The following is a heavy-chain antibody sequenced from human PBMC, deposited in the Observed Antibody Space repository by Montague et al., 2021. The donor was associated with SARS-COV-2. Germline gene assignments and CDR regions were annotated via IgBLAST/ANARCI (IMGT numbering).Heavy chain of an antibody. CDR2: IYYSGTT. CDR3: ARDTRITMLVVVNRYGMDV. D-gene: IGHD3-22*01. J-gene: IGHJ6*02. CDR1: GGSISSSCYY. V-gene: IGHV4-39*07. Sequence: SETLSLTCTVSGGSISSSCYYWGWLRQPRGKGLEWIGSIYYSGTTYNPSLHKSRATITVDTSKNHFSLKLCSVTAADTAVYYGARDTRITMLVVVNRYGMDVWGQGTTVTVS.